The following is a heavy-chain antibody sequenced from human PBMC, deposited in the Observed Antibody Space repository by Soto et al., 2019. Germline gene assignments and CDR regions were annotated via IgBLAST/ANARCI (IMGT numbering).Heavy chain of an antibody. CDR1: GFTVSSNY. CDR2: IYSGGST. CDR3: ARNYYGSGSYPILDY. D-gene: IGHD3-10*01. J-gene: IGHJ4*02. V-gene: IGHV3-53*02. Sequence: EVQLVETGGGLIQPGGSLRLSCAASGFTVSSNYMSWVRQAPGKGLEWVSVIYSGGSTYYADSVKGRFTISRDNSKNTLYLQMNSLRAEDTAVYYCARNYYGSGSYPILDYWGQGTLVTVSS.